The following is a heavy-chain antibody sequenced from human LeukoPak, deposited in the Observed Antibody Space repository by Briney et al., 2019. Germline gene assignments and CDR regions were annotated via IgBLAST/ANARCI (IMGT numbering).Heavy chain of an antibody. Sequence: PSETLSLTCTVSGGSISSSSYYWGWIRQPPGKGLEWIGSIYYSGSTYYNPSLKSRVTISVDTSKNQFSLKLSSVTAADTAVYYCARILSANRYSSSSGVDYWGQGTLVTVSS. V-gene: IGHV4-39*07. CDR1: GGSISSSSYY. CDR2: IYYSGST. J-gene: IGHJ4*02. D-gene: IGHD6-6*01. CDR3: ARILSANRYSSSSGVDY.